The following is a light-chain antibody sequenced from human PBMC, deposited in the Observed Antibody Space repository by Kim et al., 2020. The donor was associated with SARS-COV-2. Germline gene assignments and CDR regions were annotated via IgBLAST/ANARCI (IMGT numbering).Light chain of an antibody. J-gene: IGLJ3*02. CDR3: AAWDDSLNGYWV. Sequence: QRVTLSCSGSSSNIGSNTVNWYQQLPGTAPKLLIYSNNQRPSGVPDRFSGSKSGTSASLAISGLQSDDEADYYCAAWDDSLNGYWVFGGGTQLTVL. V-gene: IGLV1-44*01. CDR2: SNN. CDR1: SSNIGSNT.